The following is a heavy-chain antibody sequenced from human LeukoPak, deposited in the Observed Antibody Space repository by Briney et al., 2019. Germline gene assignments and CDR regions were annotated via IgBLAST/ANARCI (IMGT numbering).Heavy chain of an antibody. J-gene: IGHJ4*02. CDR3: ARGPAARETGTFDY. CDR2: IIPILGIA. V-gene: IGHV1-69*04. CDR1: VGTFSSYA. Sequence: SLKVSCKASVGTFSSYAISSVRQAPGQGLEWMGRIIPILGIAHYAQKFQGRVTITADKSTSTANMELSSLRSEDTAVYYCARGPAARETGTFDYWGQGTLVTVSS. D-gene: IGHD2-2*01.